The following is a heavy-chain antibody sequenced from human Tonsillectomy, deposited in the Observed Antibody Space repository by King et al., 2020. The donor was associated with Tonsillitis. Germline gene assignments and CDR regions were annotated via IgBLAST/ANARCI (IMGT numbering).Heavy chain of an antibody. D-gene: IGHD2-15*01. Sequence: VQLVESGGGLVKPGGSLRLSCAASGFTFSNAWMSWVRQAPGKGLEWVGRVKSKASGGTTDYAAAVKGRFTISRDDSENTLFLQMNGLKTEDAAVYYCTTAGVVVVVAGTPDDYGGQGTLVTVSS. CDR1: GFTFSNAW. J-gene: IGHJ4*02. CDR3: TTAGVVVVVAGTPDDY. CDR2: VKSKASGGTT. V-gene: IGHV3-15*01.